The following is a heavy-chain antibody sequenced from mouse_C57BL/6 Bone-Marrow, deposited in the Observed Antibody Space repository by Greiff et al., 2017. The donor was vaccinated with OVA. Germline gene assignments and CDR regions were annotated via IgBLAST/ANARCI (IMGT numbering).Heavy chain of an antibody. D-gene: IGHD1-1*02. V-gene: IGHV1-82*01. Sequence: QVQLQQSGPELVKPGASVKISCKASGYAFSSSWMNWVKQRPGKGLEWIGRIYPGDGDTNYNGKFKGKATLTADKSSSTAYMQLSSLTSEDSAVYFCARWALFDAMDYWGQGTSVTVSS. CDR2: IYPGDGDT. CDR1: GYAFSSSW. J-gene: IGHJ4*01. CDR3: ARWALFDAMDY.